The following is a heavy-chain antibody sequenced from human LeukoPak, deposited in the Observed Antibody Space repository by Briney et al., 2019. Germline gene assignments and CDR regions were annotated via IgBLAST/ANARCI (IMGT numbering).Heavy chain of an antibody. J-gene: IGHJ4*02. V-gene: IGHV3-23*01. CDR1: GFTFSTYT. D-gene: IGHD2-8*01. CDR2: ISDSGRST. Sequence: PGGSLRLSCAASGFTFSTYTMSWVRQAPGKGLEWVSTISDSGRSTYYVASVKGRFTISRDTSKNMLSLQMNSLRAEDTAVYYCAIGVQTYYFDYWGQGTLVTVSS. CDR3: AIGVQTYYFDY.